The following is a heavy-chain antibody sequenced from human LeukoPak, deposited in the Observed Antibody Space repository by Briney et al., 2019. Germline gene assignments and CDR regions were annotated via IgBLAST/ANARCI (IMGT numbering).Heavy chain of an antibody. D-gene: IGHD3-10*01. CDR1: GYTFTSYD. CDR3: AKDMWRVRGVSDY. Sequence: ASVEVSCKTSGYTFTSYDISWVRQAPGQGLEWTGWISAYNGNTDYAQKLQGRVTMTTDTSTSTAYMELRSLRSDDTAVYYCAKDMWRVRGVSDYWGQGTLVTVSS. J-gene: IGHJ4*02. CDR2: ISAYNGNT. V-gene: IGHV1-18*01.